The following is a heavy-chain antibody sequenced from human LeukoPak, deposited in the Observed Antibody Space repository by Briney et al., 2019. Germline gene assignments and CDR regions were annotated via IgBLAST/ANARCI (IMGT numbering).Heavy chain of an antibody. V-gene: IGHV4-34*11. CDR3: ARGSYSYGNAFDY. D-gene: IGHD5-18*01. Sequence: PSETLSLTCAVYGGSFSGYYWSWIRQPPGKGLEWIGSIYYSGSTYYNPSLKSRVTISVDTSKNQFSLNLNSVTAADTAVYFCARGSYSYGNAFDYWGQGTLVTVSS. CDR2: IYYSGST. CDR1: GGSFSGYY. J-gene: IGHJ4*02.